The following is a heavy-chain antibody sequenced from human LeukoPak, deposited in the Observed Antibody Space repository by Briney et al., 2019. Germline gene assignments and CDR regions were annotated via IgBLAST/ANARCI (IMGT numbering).Heavy chain of an antibody. D-gene: IGHD1-14*01. CDR3: ARDVWYRFDS. V-gene: IGHV1-18*01. CDR1: DYTFTTNG. J-gene: IGHJ5*01. CDR2: INTNSGNT. Sequence: ASVKVSRKPADYTFTTNGYSWKRHTPGQGLERMGCINTNSGNTNDSQNLQGKVTLHTDTSTSTAYMELRSLTSDDTAVYYCARDVWYRFDSWGQGTLVTDSS.